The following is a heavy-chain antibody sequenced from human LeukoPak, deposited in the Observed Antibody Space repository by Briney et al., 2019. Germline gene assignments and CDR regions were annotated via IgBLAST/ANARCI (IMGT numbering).Heavy chain of an antibody. CDR3: ARGGYYGSGNDFRFDP. V-gene: IGHV4-59*01. CDR2: IHYTGST. J-gene: IGHJ5*02. D-gene: IGHD3-10*01. CDR1: GGSISSYY. Sequence: SETLSLTCTVSGGSISSYYWSWIRQPPGKGLECIGYIHYTGSTNYNPSLKSRVTISVETSKKKFSVKLKSVTAADTAVYYCARGGYYGSGNDFRFDPWGQGTLVTVSS.